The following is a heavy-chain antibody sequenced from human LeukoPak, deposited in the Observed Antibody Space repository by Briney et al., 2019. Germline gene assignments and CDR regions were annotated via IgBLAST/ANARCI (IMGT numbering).Heavy chain of an antibody. CDR1: GGSISSYY. V-gene: IGHV4-59*08. Sequence: KPSETLSLTCTVSGGSISSYYWSWIRQPPGKGLEWIGYIYYSGSTNYNPSLKSRVTISVDTSKNQFSLKLRSVTAADTAVYYCASLRVPGDFDYWGQGTLVTVSS. J-gene: IGHJ4*02. CDR3: ASLRVPGDFDY. CDR2: IYYSGST.